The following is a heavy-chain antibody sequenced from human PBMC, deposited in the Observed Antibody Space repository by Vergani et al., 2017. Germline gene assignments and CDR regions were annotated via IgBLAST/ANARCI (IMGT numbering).Heavy chain of an antibody. V-gene: IGHV3-30*02. CDR2: IRYDGSNP. CDR1: GYTFGHFD. D-gene: IGHD3-10*02. CDR3: ARGALYSFYYFMDV. Sequence: QEQLLQSGGGVVQPGGSLRLSCIGSGYTFGHFDMHWVRQAPGKGLAWVAFIRYDGSNPQYIDSVKGRFTISRDNSKNSLFLQMNNVRAEDTASYHCARGALYSFYYFMDVWGKGTTVKVSS. J-gene: IGHJ6*03.